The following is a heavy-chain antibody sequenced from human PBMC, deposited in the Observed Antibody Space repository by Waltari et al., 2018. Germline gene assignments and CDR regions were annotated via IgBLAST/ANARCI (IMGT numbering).Heavy chain of an antibody. D-gene: IGHD3-10*01. CDR1: GYTFTSYY. J-gene: IGHJ4*02. CDR3: ARDPNRITMVQGVMTLDY. CDR2: INPSGGST. V-gene: IGHV1-46*01. Sequence: QVQLVQSGAEVKKPGASVKVSCKASGYTFTSYYMHWVRQAPGQGLEWMGIINPSGGSTSYAQKFQGRVTMTRDTSTSTVYMELSSLRSEDTAVYYCARDPNRITMVQGVMTLDYWGQGTLVTVSS.